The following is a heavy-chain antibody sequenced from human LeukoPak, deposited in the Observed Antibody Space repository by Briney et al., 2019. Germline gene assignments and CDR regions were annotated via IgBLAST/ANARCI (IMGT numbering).Heavy chain of an antibody. D-gene: IGHD2-2*01. CDR1: GGSITSGGYS. CDR2: ISHSGTT. CDR3: ARQPLYCSSTSCLNAFDI. J-gene: IGHJ3*02. Sequence: PSQTLSLTCAVSGGSITSGGYSWSWIRQPPGQGLEWIGYISHSGTTSYNPSLKSRVTISIDTSKNQFSLKLSSVTAADTAVYYCARQPLYCSSTSCLNAFDIWGQGTMVTVSS. V-gene: IGHV4-30-2*03.